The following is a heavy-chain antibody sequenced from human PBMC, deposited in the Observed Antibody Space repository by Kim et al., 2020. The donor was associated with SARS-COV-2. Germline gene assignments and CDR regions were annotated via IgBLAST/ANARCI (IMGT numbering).Heavy chain of an antibody. J-gene: IGHJ4*02. D-gene: IGHD2-15*01. CDR3: ARDKCSGGSCYPYYFDY. CDR2: INPSGGST. Sequence: ASVKVSCKASGYTFTSYYMHWVRQAPGQGLEWMGIINPSGGSTSYAQKFQGRVTMTRDTSTSTVYMELSSLRSEDTAVYYCARDKCSGGSCYPYYFDYWGQGTLVTVSS. CDR1: GYTFTSYY. V-gene: IGHV1-46*01.